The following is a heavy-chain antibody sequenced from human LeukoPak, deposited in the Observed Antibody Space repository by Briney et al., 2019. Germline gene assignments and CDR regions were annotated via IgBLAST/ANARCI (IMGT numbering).Heavy chain of an antibody. CDR3: AREGSLVGATLY. J-gene: IGHJ4*02. V-gene: IGHV1-3*01. CDR1: GYTFTSYA. CDR2: INAGNGNT. D-gene: IGHD1-26*01. Sequence: ASVKVSCKASGYTFTSYAMHWVRQAPGQRLEWMGWINAGNGNTKYSQKFQGRVTITRDTSASTAYMELSSLRSEDTAVYYCAREGSLVGATLYWGQGTLVTVSS.